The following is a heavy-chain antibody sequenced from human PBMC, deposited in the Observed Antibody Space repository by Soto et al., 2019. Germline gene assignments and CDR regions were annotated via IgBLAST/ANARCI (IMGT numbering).Heavy chain of an antibody. D-gene: IGHD3-10*01. CDR3: GRGVTMARGVITPWFDP. Sequence: QVQLQESGPGLVKPSQTLSLTCTVSGGSISSGDYYWSWIRQPPGKGLEWIGYIYYSGSTYYNPSLKIRVTISLDTSKNHFSLKLSSVTAADTAVYYCGRGVTMARGVITPWFDPWGQGNLVTVSS. V-gene: IGHV4-30-4*01. CDR1: GGSISSGDYY. J-gene: IGHJ5*02. CDR2: IYYSGST.